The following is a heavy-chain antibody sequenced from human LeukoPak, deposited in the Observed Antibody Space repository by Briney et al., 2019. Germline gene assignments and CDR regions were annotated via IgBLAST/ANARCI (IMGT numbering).Heavy chain of an antibody. D-gene: IGHD6-13*01. CDR2: IYNSGST. V-gene: IGHV4-59*01. CDR3: ARENSNSWYLDY. Sequence: PSETLSLTCTVSGGSISTYYWSWIRQPPGEGLEWIGYIYNSGSTNYNPPLKSRVTISVDTSKNQFSLKLSSVTAADTAVYYCARENSNSWYLDYWGQGTLVTVSS. CDR1: GGSISTYY. J-gene: IGHJ4*02.